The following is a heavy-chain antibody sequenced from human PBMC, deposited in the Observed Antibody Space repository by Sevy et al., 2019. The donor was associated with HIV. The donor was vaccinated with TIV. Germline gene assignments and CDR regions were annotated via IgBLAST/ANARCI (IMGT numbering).Heavy chain of an antibody. J-gene: IGHJ4*02. Sequence: SETLSLTCTVSGGSFNNYYWSWIRQPPGKGLQWIGYIYYSGSTNYNPSLKSRVTMSLDTSKNQFSLKLSSVTAADTAIYCCARESIATVGDFDYWGQGTLVTVSS. CDR3: ARESIATVGDFDY. V-gene: IGHV4-59*01. CDR1: GGSFNNYY. CDR2: IYYSGST. D-gene: IGHD6-13*01.